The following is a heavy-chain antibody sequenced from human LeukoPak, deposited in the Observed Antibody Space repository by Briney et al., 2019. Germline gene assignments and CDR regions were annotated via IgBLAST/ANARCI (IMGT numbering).Heavy chain of an antibody. Sequence: GASVKVSCKASGYTFTSYYMHWVRQAPGQGLEWMGWINPNSGGTNYAQKFQGRVTMTRDTSISTAYMELSRLRSDDTAVYYCARVETGYSSHLDYWGQGTLVTVSS. CDR3: ARVETGYSSHLDY. J-gene: IGHJ4*02. V-gene: IGHV1-2*02. CDR1: GYTFTSYY. CDR2: INPNSGGT. D-gene: IGHD6-13*01.